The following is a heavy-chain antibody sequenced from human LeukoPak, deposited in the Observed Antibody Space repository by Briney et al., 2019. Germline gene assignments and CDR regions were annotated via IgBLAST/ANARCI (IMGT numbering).Heavy chain of an antibody. D-gene: IGHD6-19*01. CDR1: GYTFTSYV. V-gene: IGHV7-4-1*02. Sequence: ASVKVSCKASGYTFTSYVMSWVRQAPGQGLEWMGWINTNTGHPTYAQGFTGRFVFSLDTSVSTAYLQISSLKAEDTAVYYCARGLSGWAYYYYYYMDVWGKGTTVTVSS. J-gene: IGHJ6*03. CDR3: ARGLSGWAYYYYYYMDV. CDR2: INTNTGHP.